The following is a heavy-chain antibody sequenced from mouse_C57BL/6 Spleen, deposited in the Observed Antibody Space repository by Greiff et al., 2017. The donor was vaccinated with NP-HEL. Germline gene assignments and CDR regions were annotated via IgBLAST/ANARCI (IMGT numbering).Heavy chain of an antibody. V-gene: IGHV5-15*01. Sequence: EVKLVESGGGLVQPGGSLKLSCAASGFTFSDYGMAWVRQAPRKGPEWVAFISTLAYSIYYADTVTGRFTISRENAKNTLYLEMSSLRSEDTAMYYCARRGCSSFHWYFDVWGTGTTVTVSS. J-gene: IGHJ1*03. CDR1: GFTFSDYG. CDR3: ARRGCSSFHWYFDV. D-gene: IGHD1-1*01. CDR2: ISTLAYSI.